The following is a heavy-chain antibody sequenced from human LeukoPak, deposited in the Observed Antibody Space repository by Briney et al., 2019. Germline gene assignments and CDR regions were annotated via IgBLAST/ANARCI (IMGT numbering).Heavy chain of an antibody. CDR1: GGSISSYY. V-gene: IGHV4-59*01. D-gene: IGHD6-13*01. Sequence: SETLSLTCTVSGGSISSYYWSWLRQPPGKGLEWVGYIYYSGSTNYNPSLKSRVTISVDTSKNQFSLKLSSVTAADPAVYYCARGLMMAVAGRGEFHYWGQGTLVTVSS. CDR3: ARGLMMAVAGRGEFHY. J-gene: IGHJ4*02. CDR2: IYYSGST.